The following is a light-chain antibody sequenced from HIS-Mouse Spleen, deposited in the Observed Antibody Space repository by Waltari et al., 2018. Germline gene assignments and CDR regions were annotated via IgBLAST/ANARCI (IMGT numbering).Light chain of an antibody. CDR1: SLPKPY. CDR3: QSADSSGTGWV. Sequence: SYELTQPPSVSVSPGPTARNTCPGHSLPKPYASWYQQRPGQTPGLVIYKDSERHSGIPERFSGSSSGTTVTLTISGVQAEDEADYYCQSADSSGTGWVFGGGTKLTVL. J-gene: IGLJ3*02. CDR2: KDS. V-gene: IGLV3-25*03.